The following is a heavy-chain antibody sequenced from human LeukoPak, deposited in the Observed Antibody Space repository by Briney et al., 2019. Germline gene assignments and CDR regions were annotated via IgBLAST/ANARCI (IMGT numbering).Heavy chain of an antibody. Sequence: ASVKVSCKVSGYTLTELSMHWVRQAPGKGLEWMGGFDPEDGETIYAQKFQGRVTMTEDTSTDTAYMELSSLRSDDTAVYYCARDLRIAAAGGRYYYYMDVWGKGTTVTVSS. CDR3: ARDLRIAAAGGRYYYYMDV. D-gene: IGHD6-13*01. V-gene: IGHV1-24*01. J-gene: IGHJ6*03. CDR2: FDPEDGET. CDR1: GYTLTELS.